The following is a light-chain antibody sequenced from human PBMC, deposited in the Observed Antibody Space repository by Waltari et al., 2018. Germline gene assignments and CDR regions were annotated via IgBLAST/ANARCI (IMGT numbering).Light chain of an antibody. J-gene: IGKJ4*01. V-gene: IGKV1-39*01. CDR1: QDIDRY. Sequence: DVQVTQSPSSLSASVGDSVTITCRTIQDIDRYLIWYQQKPGNAPKLLIYAASYLQSGVPSRFSGSGSGTDFSLTISSLQPEDFAVYYCQQNYRTPTFGGGTKVEVK. CDR2: AAS. CDR3: QQNYRTPT.